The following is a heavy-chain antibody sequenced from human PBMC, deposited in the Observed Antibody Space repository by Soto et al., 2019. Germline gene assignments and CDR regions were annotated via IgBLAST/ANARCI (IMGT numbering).Heavy chain of an antibody. Sequence: QLQLQESGPGLVKPSETLSLTCTVSGGSISSSSYYWGWIRQPPGKGLEWIGSISSSGSTYYKPSLKGRVALAVDTSKNQFSIKLTSVTAADTAVYYCARRNWFPFDYWGQGTLVTVSS. CDR1: GGSISSSSYY. D-gene: IGHD3-9*01. CDR3: ARRNWFPFDY. V-gene: IGHV4-39*01. J-gene: IGHJ4*02. CDR2: ISSSGST.